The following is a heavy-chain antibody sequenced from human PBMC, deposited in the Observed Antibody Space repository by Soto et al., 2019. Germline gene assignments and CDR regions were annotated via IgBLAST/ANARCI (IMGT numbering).Heavy chain of an antibody. J-gene: IGHJ6*02. Sequence: TSETLSLTCTVSCGSISSYYWSWIRQPPGKGLEWIGYIYYSGSTNYNPSLKSRVTISVDTSKNQFSLKLSSVTAAATAVYYCARAYCSSTSCNGYYYYGMDVWGQGTTVTVSS. CDR3: ARAYCSSTSCNGYYYYGMDV. D-gene: IGHD2-2*01. V-gene: IGHV4-59*01. CDR1: CGSISSYY. CDR2: IYYSGST.